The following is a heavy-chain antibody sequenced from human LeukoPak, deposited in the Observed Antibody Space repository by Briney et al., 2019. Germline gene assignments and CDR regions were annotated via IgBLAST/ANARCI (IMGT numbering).Heavy chain of an antibody. CDR2: ISSSSSTI. D-gene: IGHD3-22*01. V-gene: IGHV3-48*01. CDR3: ARGSTYYDSSGQVPFDY. CDR1: GFTFSTYS. Sequence: GGSLRLSCAASGFTFSTYSMNWVRKAPGKGLEWVSYISSSSSTIYYADSVKGRFTISRDNAKNSLYLQMNSLRAEDTAVYYCARGSTYYDSSGQVPFDYWGQGTLVTVSS. J-gene: IGHJ4*02.